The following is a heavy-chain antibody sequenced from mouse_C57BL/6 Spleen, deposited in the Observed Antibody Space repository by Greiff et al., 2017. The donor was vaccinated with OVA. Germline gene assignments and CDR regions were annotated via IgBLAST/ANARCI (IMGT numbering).Heavy chain of an antibody. CDR1: GFTFSDYG. V-gene: IGHV5-17*01. CDR3: ARGSSGHNYYAMDY. D-gene: IGHD3-2*02. J-gene: IGHJ4*01. Sequence: EVQGVESGGGLVKPGGSLKLSCAASGFTFSDYGMHWVRQAPEKGLECVVYISSGSSTIYYADTVTGRFTISRENAKNALFLQRTSLRSESTAMYYCARGSSGHNYYAMDYWGQGTSVTVSS. CDR2: ISSGSSTI.